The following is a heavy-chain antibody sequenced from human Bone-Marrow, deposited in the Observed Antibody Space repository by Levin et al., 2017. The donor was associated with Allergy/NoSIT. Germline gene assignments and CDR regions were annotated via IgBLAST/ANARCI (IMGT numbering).Heavy chain of an antibody. CDR2: ISYDGSNK. Sequence: PGGSLRLSCAASGFTFSSYGMHWVRQAPGKGLEWVAVISYDGSNKYYADSVKGRFTISRDNSKNTLYLQMNSLRAEDTAVYYCAKGGMKDWSWYFDLWGRGTLVTVSS. J-gene: IGHJ2*01. CDR3: AKGGMKDWSWYFDL. CDR1: GFTFSSYG. D-gene: IGHD3/OR15-3a*01. V-gene: IGHV3-30*18.